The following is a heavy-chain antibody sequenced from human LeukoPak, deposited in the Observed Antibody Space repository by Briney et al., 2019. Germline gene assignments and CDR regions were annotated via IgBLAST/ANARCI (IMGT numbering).Heavy chain of an antibody. V-gene: IGHV1-2*02. CDR1: GYTFTGYY. D-gene: IGHD3-10*01. Sequence: ASVKVSCKASGYTFTGYYMHWARQAPGQGLEWMGWINPNSGGTIHAQKFQGRVTMTRDTSISTAYMELSRLRSDDTAVYYCARDRPLDADDYYGFYYFDYWGQGTLVTVSS. CDR3: ARDRPLDADDYYGFYYFDY. CDR2: INPNSGGT. J-gene: IGHJ4*02.